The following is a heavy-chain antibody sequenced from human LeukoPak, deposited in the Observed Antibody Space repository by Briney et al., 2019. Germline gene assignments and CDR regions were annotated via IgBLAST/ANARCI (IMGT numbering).Heavy chain of an antibody. D-gene: IGHD6-6*01. CDR3: ARCSSSSNWFDP. CDR2: INPSGGST. Sequence: GASVKVSCKASGYTFTGYYMHWVRQAPGQGLEWMGRINPSGGSTSYAQKFQGRVTMTRDTSTSTVYMELSSLRSEDTAVYYCARCSSSSNWFDPWGQGTLVTVSS. CDR1: GYTFTGYY. J-gene: IGHJ5*02. V-gene: IGHV1-46*01.